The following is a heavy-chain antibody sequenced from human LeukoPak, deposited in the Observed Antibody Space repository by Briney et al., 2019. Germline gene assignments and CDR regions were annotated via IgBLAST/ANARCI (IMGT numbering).Heavy chain of an antibody. Sequence: SETLSLTCTVSGGSISSSSYYWGWIRQPPGKGLEWIGSIYYSGSTYYNPSLKSRVTISVDTSKNQFSLKLSSVTAADTAVYYCARENLKDGRRGSGFDYWGQGTLVTVSS. CDR3: ARENLKDGRRGSGFDY. CDR1: GGSISSSSYY. D-gene: IGHD1-26*01. CDR2: IYYSGST. J-gene: IGHJ4*02. V-gene: IGHV4-39*07.